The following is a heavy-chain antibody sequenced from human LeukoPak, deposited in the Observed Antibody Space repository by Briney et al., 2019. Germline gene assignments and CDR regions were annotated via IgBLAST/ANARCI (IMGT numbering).Heavy chain of an antibody. CDR2: INPSGGST. D-gene: IGHD3-22*01. V-gene: IGHV1-46*01. J-gene: IGHJ4*02. CDR1: GYTFTSYY. Sequence: ASVKVSRKASGYTFTSYYMHWVRQAPGQGLEWMGIINPSGGSTSYAQKFQGRVTMTRDTSTSTVYMELSSLRSEDTAVYYCARDTNYYVSIGYRFDYWAREPWSPSPQ. CDR3: ARDTNYYVSIGYRFDY.